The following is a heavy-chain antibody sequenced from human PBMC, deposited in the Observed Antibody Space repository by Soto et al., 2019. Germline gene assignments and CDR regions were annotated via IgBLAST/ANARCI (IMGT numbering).Heavy chain of an antibody. D-gene: IGHD2-21*02. CDR1: GFTFSSYA. V-gene: IGHV3-30-3*01. Sequence: QVQLVESGGGVVQPGRSLRLSCAASGFTFSSYAMHWVRQAPGKGLEWVAVISYDGSNKYYADSVKGRFTISRDNSKNTLYLQMNSLRAEDTAVYYCARDHHIVVVTAIPYYYYYGMDVWGQGTTVTVSS. J-gene: IGHJ6*02. CDR3: ARDHHIVVVTAIPYYYYYGMDV. CDR2: ISYDGSNK.